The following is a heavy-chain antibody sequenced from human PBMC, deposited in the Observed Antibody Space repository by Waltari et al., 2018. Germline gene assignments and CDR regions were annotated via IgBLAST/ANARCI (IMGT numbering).Heavy chain of an antibody. Sequence: EVQLVESGGGLVKPGGSLRLSCAASGFTFSSYSMNWVRQAPGKGLEWVSSISSSSSYIYYADSVKGRFTISRDNAKNSLYLQMNSLRAEDTTVYYCARPKRGSGYYPWGQGTLVTVSS. CDR1: GFTFSSYS. J-gene: IGHJ5*02. V-gene: IGHV3-21*01. CDR2: ISSSSSYI. D-gene: IGHD3-22*01. CDR3: ARPKRGSGYYP.